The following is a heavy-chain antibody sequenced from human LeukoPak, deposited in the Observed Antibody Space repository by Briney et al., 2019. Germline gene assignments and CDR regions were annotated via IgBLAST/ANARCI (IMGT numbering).Heavy chain of an antibody. D-gene: IGHD6-19*01. V-gene: IGHV3-7*01. Sequence: VGSLRLSCAASGFTFSSYWMSWVRQAPGKGLEWVANIKQDGSEKYYVDSVKGRFTISRDNAKNSLYLQMNSLRAEDTAVYYCARDRNSPHRAGYSSGWYVGDYWGQGTLVTVSS. CDR1: GFTFSSYW. CDR3: ARDRNSPHRAGYSSGWYVGDY. J-gene: IGHJ4*02. CDR2: IKQDGSEK.